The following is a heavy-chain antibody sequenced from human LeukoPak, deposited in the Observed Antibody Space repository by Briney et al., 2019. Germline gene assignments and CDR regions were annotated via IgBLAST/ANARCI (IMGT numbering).Heavy chain of an antibody. CDR3: AKGWIQLWPFDY. V-gene: IGHV3-30*02. CDR2: IRYDGSNK. CDR1: GFTFSSYG. Sequence: GGSLRLSCAASGFTFSSYGMHWARQAPGKGLEWVAFIRYDGSNKYYADSVKGRFTISRDNSKNTLYLQMNSLRAEDTAVYYCAKGWIQLWPFDYWGQGTLVTVSS. J-gene: IGHJ4*02. D-gene: IGHD5-18*01.